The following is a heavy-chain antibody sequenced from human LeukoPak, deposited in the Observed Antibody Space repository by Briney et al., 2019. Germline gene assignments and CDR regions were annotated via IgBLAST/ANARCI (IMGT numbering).Heavy chain of an antibody. CDR2: MSYSGST. V-gene: IGHV4-39*01. J-gene: IGHJ4*02. Sequence: PSETLSLTCTVSGGYISSSSYFWAWNRQPPGKGLECIGSMSYSGSTYYNPSLKSRVTISVDTSKNQFSLKLTSVTAADTAVYYCARHLRSVYDPRAFDYWGQGTLVTVSS. CDR3: ARHLRSVYDPRAFDY. CDR1: GGYISSSSYF. D-gene: IGHD5/OR15-5a*01.